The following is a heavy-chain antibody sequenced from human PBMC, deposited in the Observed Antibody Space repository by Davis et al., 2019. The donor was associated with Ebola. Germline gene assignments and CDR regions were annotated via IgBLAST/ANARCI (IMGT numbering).Heavy chain of an antibody. Sequence: GESLKISCAASGFTVSSNYMSWVRQAPGKGLEWVSVIYSSGITNYADSVKGRFTISRDNAKNTVYLQMNSLRAEDTAVYYCARDGHGSSWIHFDYWGQGTLVTVPS. V-gene: IGHV3-53*01. D-gene: IGHD6-13*01. CDR3: ARDGHGSSWIHFDY. CDR1: GFTVSSNY. J-gene: IGHJ4*02. CDR2: IYSSGIT.